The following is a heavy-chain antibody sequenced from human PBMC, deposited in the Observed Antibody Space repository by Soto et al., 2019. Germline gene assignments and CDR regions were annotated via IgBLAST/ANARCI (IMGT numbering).Heavy chain of an antibody. CDR1: GGSFSGYY. CDR2: INHSGST. V-gene: IGHV4-34*01. Sequence: QVQLQQWGAGLLKPSETLSLTCAVYGGSFSGYYWSWIRQPPGKGLEWIGEINHSGSTNYNPSLKRRVTMSVDASKHQFSLTLSSVTAADTAVYYCARVLYDILTGYYGDFDYWGQGTLVTVSS. D-gene: IGHD3-9*01. CDR3: ARVLYDILTGYYGDFDY. J-gene: IGHJ4*02.